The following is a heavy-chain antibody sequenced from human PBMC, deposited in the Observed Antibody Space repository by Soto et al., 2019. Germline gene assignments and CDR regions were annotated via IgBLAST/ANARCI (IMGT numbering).Heavy chain of an antibody. D-gene: IGHD3-3*01. CDR3: ARDRSTDFGLDV. CDR1: GFTFSDYV. CDR2: ISDGGERT. J-gene: IGHJ6*02. V-gene: IGHV3-23*01. Sequence: EVQLLESGGDLVQPGGSLRLSCVASGFTFSDYVMSWVRQVPGKGLEWVSSISDGGERTDYRDSVRGRFTISRDNARFTLHLQMNSVRVDDTAIYFCARDRSTDFGLDVWGQGTTVTVSS.